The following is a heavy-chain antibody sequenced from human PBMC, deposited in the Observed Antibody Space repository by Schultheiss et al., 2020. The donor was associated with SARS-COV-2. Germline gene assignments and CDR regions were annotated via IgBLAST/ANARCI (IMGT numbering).Heavy chain of an antibody. V-gene: IGHV4-59*08. J-gene: IGHJ5*02. D-gene: IGHD3-3*01. CDR1: GGSISSYY. CDR3: ARQRWTRYGVADP. CDR2: IYYSGST. Sequence: SETLSLTCTVSGGSISSYYWSWIRQPPGKGLEWIGYIYYSGSTNYNPSLKSRVTISVDKSKNQFSLKLSSVSAADTAIYFCARQRWTRYGVADPWGQGTLVTVSS.